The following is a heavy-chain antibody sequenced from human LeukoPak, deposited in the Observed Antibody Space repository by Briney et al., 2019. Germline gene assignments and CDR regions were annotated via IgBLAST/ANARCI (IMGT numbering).Heavy chain of an antibody. V-gene: IGHV3-23*01. CDR1: GFTFSSYA. CDR3: AKDSGRTAKSLFDP. CDR2: ISGSGGST. J-gene: IGHJ5*02. Sequence: AGGSLRLSCAASGFTFSSYAMRWVRQAPGKGREWVSAISGSGGSTYYADSVKGRFTISRDNSKNTLYLQMNSLRAEDTAVYYCAKDSGRTAKSLFDPWGQGTLVTVSS. D-gene: IGHD2-15*01.